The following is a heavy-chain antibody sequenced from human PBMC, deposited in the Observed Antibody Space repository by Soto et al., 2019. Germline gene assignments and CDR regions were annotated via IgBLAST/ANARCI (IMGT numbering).Heavy chain of an antibody. V-gene: IGHV1-3*01. CDR3: ARVYRSSSSWPPYYFYYSGMDV. D-gene: IGHD6-13*01. CDR1: GYTFTSYV. J-gene: IGHJ6*02. Sequence: GASVKVSGKASGYTFTSYVMNWVRQAPGQRLEWMGWINAGNGNTKYSQKFQGRVTITRDTSASTVYMELSSLRSEDTAVYYCARVYRSSSSWPPYYFYYSGMDVWGQGSTVTV. CDR2: INAGNGNT.